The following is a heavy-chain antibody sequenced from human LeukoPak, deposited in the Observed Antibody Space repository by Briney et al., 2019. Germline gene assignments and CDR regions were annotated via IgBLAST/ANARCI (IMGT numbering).Heavy chain of an antibody. Sequence: GASVKVSCKASGGTFSSYAISWVRQAPGQGLEWMGRIIPILGIANYAQKFQGRVTITADKSTSTAYMELSSLRSEDTAVYYCARGYYYDSSGPTDGDGYWGQGTLVTVSS. D-gene: IGHD3-22*01. CDR3: ARGYYYDSSGPTDGDGY. CDR1: GGTFSSYA. V-gene: IGHV1-69*04. J-gene: IGHJ4*02. CDR2: IIPILGIA.